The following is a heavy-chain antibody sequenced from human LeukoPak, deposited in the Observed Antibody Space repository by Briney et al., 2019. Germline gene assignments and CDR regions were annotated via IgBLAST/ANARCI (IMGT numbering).Heavy chain of an antibody. CDR2: IYTSSGST. Sequence: SETLSLTRTVSGGSISRYYWSWIRQPAGKGLEWIGHIYTSSGSTDFSPSLKSRVNMSVDTSKSQISLKLSSVTAADTAVYYCARGGDHHFYYWGQGSLVTVSS. CDR1: GGSISRYY. J-gene: IGHJ4*02. CDR3: ARGGDHHFYY. V-gene: IGHV4-4*07. D-gene: IGHD2-21*02.